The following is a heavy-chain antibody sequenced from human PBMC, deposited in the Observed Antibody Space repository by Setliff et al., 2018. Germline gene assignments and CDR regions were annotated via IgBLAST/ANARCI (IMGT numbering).Heavy chain of an antibody. J-gene: IGHJ5*02. CDR2: INHSGGST. Sequence: HPGGSLRLSCAASGFTFNRFAMSWVRQTPGKGLEWVSVINHSGGSTYYADSVKGRFTISRDNSKNMLSLQMNSLRADDTAVYYCARDQGYCGSASCYAQLWFDPWGQGTLVTVSS. CDR1: GFTFNRFA. D-gene: IGHD2-2*01. CDR3: ARDQGYCGSASCYAQLWFDP. V-gene: IGHV3-23*01.